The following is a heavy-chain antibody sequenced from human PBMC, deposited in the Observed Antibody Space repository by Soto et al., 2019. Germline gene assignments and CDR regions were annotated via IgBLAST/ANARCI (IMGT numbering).Heavy chain of an antibody. J-gene: IGHJ4*02. Sequence: QVQLQESGPGLVKPSETLSLTCTVSGGSVSSGSYYWSWIRQPPGKGLEWIGYIYYSGSTNYNPSLKSRVTLSVDTSKNQFSLKLSSVTAADTAVYYCARGYPNIDIPLPNSDYWGQGTLVTVSS. CDR2: IYYSGST. CDR3: ARGYPNIDIPLPNSDY. CDR1: GGSVSSGSYY. D-gene: IGHD2-15*01. V-gene: IGHV4-61*01.